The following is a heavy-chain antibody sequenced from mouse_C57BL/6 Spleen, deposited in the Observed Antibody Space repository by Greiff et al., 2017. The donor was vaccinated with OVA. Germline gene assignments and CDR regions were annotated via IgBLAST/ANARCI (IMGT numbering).Heavy chain of an antibody. J-gene: IGHJ4*01. CDR3: ARVLSNYDLMDY. Sequence: EVNVVESGGGLVKPGGSLKLSCAASGFTFSSYAMSWVRQTPEKRLEWVATISDGGSYTYYPDNVKGRFTISRDNAKNNLYLQMSHLKSEDTAMYYCARVLSNYDLMDYWGQGTSVTVSS. D-gene: IGHD2-5*01. CDR1: GFTFSSYA. V-gene: IGHV5-4*03. CDR2: ISDGGSYT.